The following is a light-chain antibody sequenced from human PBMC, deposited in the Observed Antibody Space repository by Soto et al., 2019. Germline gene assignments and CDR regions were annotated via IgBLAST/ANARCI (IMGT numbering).Light chain of an antibody. J-gene: IGKJ4*01. CDR3: QHYDHLPPLS. CDR1: QDIRNY. V-gene: IGKV1-33*01. CDR2: DAS. Sequence: DIQMTPSPSSLSASVGDRVTITCQASQDIRNYLNWYQQKPVKAPSRLIYDASNLRTGVPLRFSGSGSGTDFTLTISSLQPEDIATYYCQHYDHLPPLSFGGGTRLEIK.